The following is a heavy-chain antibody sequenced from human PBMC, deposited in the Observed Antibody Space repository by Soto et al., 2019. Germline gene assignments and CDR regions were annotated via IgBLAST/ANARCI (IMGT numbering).Heavy chain of an antibody. CDR2: ISSSSSYI. Sequence: GGSLRLSCAASGFTFSSYSMNWVRQAPGKGLEWVSSISSSSSYIYYADSVKGRFTISRDNAKNSLYLQMNSLRAEDTAVYYCARAFRRSVHNYCDYWGQGTLVTVSS. D-gene: IGHD6-25*01. V-gene: IGHV3-21*01. CDR1: GFTFSSYS. CDR3: ARAFRRSVHNYCDY. J-gene: IGHJ4*02.